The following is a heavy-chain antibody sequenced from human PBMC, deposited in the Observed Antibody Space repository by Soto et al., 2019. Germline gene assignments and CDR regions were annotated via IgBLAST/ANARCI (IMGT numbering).Heavy chain of an antibody. CDR1: GYTFTSYE. V-gene: IGHV1-8*01. J-gene: IGHJ5*02. CDR2: MNPNSGNT. Sequence: ASVKVSCKASGYTFTSYEIHWVRQASRQGLEWMGWMNPNSGNTGYAQKFQGRVTMTRNTSISTAYMELSSLRSEDTAIYYCARSLGFCSGGSCYHWFDPWGQGHLVTVSS. CDR3: ARSLGFCSGGSCYHWFDP. D-gene: IGHD2-15*01.